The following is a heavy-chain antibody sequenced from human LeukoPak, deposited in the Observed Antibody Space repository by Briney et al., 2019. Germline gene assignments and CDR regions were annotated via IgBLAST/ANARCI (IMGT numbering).Heavy chain of an antibody. V-gene: IGHV3-30*03. J-gene: IGHJ4*02. CDR3: ALDYYDSSGYYHDY. CDR2: ISYDGSNK. D-gene: IGHD3-22*01. CDR1: GFTFSSYG. Sequence: GGSLRLSCAASGFTFSSYGMHWVRQAPGKGLEWVAVISYDGSNKYYADSVKGRFTISRDNAKNTLYLQMNSLRAEDTAVYYCALDYYDSSGYYHDYWGQGTLVTVSS.